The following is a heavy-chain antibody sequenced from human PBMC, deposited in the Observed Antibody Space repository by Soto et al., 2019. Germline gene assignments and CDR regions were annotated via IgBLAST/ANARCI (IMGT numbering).Heavy chain of an antibody. CDR2: IYYSGST. Sequence: SETLSLTCTVSGGSISNYYWSWLRQPPGKGLEWIGHIYYSGSTNYNPSLKSRVTISVDTSKNQFSLKLSSVTAADTAVYYCARAVVAKREIDYWGQGTLVTVSS. CDR1: GGSISNYY. V-gene: IGHV4-59*01. CDR3: ARAVVAKREIDY. J-gene: IGHJ4*02. D-gene: IGHD5-12*01.